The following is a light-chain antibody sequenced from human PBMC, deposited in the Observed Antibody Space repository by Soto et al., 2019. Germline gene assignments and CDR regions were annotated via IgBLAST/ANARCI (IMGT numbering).Light chain of an antibody. J-gene: IGKJ5*01. V-gene: IGKV3-11*01. Sequence: EVVLTQSPATLSMSPGERVTLSCRASQSVSTFVAWYQHKPGQAPRPVIYDTFMRAPGVPDRFSGGGSGTDFSLTISSLEPEDFAVYYCQQRARWPMPFGQGTRLELK. CDR3: QQRARWPMP. CDR1: QSVSTF. CDR2: DTF.